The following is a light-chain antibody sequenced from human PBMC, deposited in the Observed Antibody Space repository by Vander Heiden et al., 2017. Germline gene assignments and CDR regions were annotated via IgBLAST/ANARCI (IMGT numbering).Light chain of an antibody. CDR3: CSYAGSSTYVL. J-gene: IGLJ2*01. CDR1: SSDVGSYNL. Sequence: QSALPQPASVSGYLGRPITISCAGTSSDVGSYNLVSWYQQHPGKAPKLMIYEGSKRPSGVSNRFSGSKSGNTASLTISGLQAEDEAGYYCCSYAGSSTYVLFGGGTKLTVL. CDR2: EGS. V-gene: IGLV2-23*01.